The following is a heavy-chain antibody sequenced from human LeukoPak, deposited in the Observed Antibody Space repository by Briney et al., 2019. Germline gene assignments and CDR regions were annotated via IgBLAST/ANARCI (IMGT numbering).Heavy chain of an antibody. CDR1: GDTFTNYA. J-gene: IGHJ4*02. CDR2: IIPVFTTA. CDR3: ARETHYGGNPFDY. Sequence: SVKVSCKASGDTFTNYAINWVRRAPGQGLEWMGRIIPVFTTANYAQKLQGRVTITTDDSTGTAYMELNSLRSEDTAVYYCARETHYGGNPFDYWGQGTLVTVSS. D-gene: IGHD4-23*01. V-gene: IGHV1-69*05.